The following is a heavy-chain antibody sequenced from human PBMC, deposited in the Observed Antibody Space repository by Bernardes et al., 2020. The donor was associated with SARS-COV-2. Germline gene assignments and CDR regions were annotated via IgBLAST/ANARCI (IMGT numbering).Heavy chain of an antibody. CDR1: GFTFSSYW. V-gene: IGHV3-7*02. Sequence: GSLRLSCAVSGFTFSSYWMTWVRQAPGKGLEWVANIKEDGSEKYYVDSVKGRFTISRDNAKNSLYLQMNSLRGEDTAVYYCASGGYRYGYWGQGTLVTVSS. J-gene: IGHJ4*02. CDR3: ASGGYRYGY. CDR2: IKEDGSEK. D-gene: IGHD5-18*01.